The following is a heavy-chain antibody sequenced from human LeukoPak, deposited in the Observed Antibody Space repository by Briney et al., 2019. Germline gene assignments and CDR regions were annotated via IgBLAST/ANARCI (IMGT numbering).Heavy chain of an antibody. J-gene: IGHJ4*02. CDR2: IYTGGST. CDR1: GFIVNSNY. D-gene: IGHD3/OR15-3a*01. Sequence: GGSLRLSCAASGFIVNSNYMSWVRQAPGKGLEWVSIIYTGGSTYYADSVKGRFTISRDDSKNTLYLQMNSLRADDTAVYYCTRDWPRGPSENWGQGTLVTVSS. V-gene: IGHV3-66*01. CDR3: TRDWPRGPSEN.